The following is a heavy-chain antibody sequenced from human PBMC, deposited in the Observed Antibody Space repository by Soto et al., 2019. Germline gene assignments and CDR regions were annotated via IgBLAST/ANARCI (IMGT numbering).Heavy chain of an antibody. D-gene: IGHD2-21*02. V-gene: IGHV3-9*01. Sequence: EVQLVESGGGLVQPGRSLRLSCAASGFTFDDYAMHWVRQAPGKGLEWVPGISWNSGSIGDADSVKGRFTISRDNAKNSLYLQMNSLRAEDTALYYCAKEAPLSYCGGDCYSGFFDYWGQGTLVTVSS. CDR3: AKEAPLSYCGGDCYSGFFDY. CDR2: ISWNSGSI. CDR1: GFTFDDYA. J-gene: IGHJ4*02.